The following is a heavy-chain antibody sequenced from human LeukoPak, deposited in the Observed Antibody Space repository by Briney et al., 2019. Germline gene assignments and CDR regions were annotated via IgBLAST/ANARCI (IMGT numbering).Heavy chain of an antibody. CDR3: ARSTDHINY. D-gene: IGHD1-14*01. J-gene: IGHJ4*02. Sequence: KPSETLSLTCAVYGGSFGGYYWSWIRQPPGKGLEWIGEINHSGSTNYNPSLKSRVTISVDTSKNQFSLKLSSVTAADTAVYYCARSTDHINYWGQGTLVTVSS. CDR1: GGSFGGYY. V-gene: IGHV4-34*01. CDR2: INHSGST.